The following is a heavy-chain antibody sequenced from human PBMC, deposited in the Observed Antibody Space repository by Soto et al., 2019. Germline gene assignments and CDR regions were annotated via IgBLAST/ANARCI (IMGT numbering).Heavy chain of an antibody. Sequence: SETLSLTCPVSGGSISSSSYYWGWIRQPPGKGLEWIGSIYYSGSTYYNPSLKSRVTISVDTSKNQFSLKLSSVTAADTAVYYCASSGSYSLAPFDYWGQGTLVTVSS. CDR2: IYYSGST. D-gene: IGHD1-26*01. J-gene: IGHJ4*02. CDR1: GGSISSSSYY. CDR3: ASSGSYSLAPFDY. V-gene: IGHV4-39*01.